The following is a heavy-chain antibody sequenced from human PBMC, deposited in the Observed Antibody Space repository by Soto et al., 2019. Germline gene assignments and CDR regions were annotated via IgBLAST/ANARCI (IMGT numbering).Heavy chain of an antibody. V-gene: IGHV3-23*01. J-gene: IGHJ4*02. D-gene: IGHD4-17*01. Sequence: GASLRLSCAASGFTFSSYAMSWVRQAPGKGLEWVSAISGSGGSTYYADSVKGRFTISRDNSKNTLYLQMNSLRAEDTAVYYCAKTHTGTLSFDYWGQGTLVTVSS. CDR2: ISGSGGST. CDR1: GFTFSSYA. CDR3: AKTHTGTLSFDY.